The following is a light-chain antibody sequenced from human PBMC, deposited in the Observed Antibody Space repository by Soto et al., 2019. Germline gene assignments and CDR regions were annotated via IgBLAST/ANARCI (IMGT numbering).Light chain of an antibody. J-gene: IGKJ5*01. Sequence: DIPLTQSPSFLSASVGDRVTITCRASQGIRNYLAWYQQKPGRAPKLLMYIASTLQTGVPSRFSGSPSGTEFTLTISSLQPEDFATYYCQQVNNYPITFGQGTRLEIK. V-gene: IGKV1-9*01. CDR3: QQVNNYPIT. CDR1: QGIRNY. CDR2: IAS.